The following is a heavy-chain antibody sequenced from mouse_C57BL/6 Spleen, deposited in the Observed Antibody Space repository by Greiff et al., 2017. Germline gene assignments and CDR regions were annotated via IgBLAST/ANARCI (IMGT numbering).Heavy chain of an antibody. CDR3: ARSEIRPYFDY. V-gene: IGHV1-82*01. J-gene: IGHJ2*01. CDR1: GYAFSSSW. CDR2: IYPGDGDT. Sequence: VKLLESGPELVKPGASVKISCKASGYAFSSSWMNWVKQRPGKGLEWIGRIYPGDGDTNYNGKFKGKATLTADKSSSTAYMQLSSLTSEDSAVYFCARSEIRPYFDYWGQGTTLTVSS. D-gene: IGHD1-2*01.